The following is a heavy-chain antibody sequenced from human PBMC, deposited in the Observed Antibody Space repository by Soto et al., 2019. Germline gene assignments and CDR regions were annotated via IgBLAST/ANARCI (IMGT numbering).Heavy chain of an antibody. Sequence: EVQLVESGGGLVQPGGSLRLSCAASGVTVSSNYMSWVRQAPGKGLEWVSVIYSGGSTYYADSVKGRFTISRDNSKNTLYRQMNSLRDEDTAVYYCARQGYNYGGGYFAYWGQGTLVTVSS. CDR1: GVTVSSNY. D-gene: IGHD5-18*01. V-gene: IGHV3-66*04. CDR3: ARQGYNYGGGYFAY. CDR2: IYSGGST. J-gene: IGHJ4*02.